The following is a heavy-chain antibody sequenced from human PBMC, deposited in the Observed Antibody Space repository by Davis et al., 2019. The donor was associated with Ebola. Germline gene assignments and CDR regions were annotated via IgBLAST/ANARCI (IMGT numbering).Heavy chain of an antibody. D-gene: IGHD3-3*01. Sequence: GESLKISCAASGFTFSSYGMHWVRQAPGKGLEWVAVIWYDGSNKYYADSVKGRFTISRDNAKNSLYLQMNSLKTEDTAVYYCTRHSWPEDYDFWREGGFDPWGQGTLVTVSS. CDR2: IWYDGSNK. CDR3: TRHSWPEDYDFWREGGFDP. CDR1: GFTFSSYG. J-gene: IGHJ5*02. V-gene: IGHV3-33*08.